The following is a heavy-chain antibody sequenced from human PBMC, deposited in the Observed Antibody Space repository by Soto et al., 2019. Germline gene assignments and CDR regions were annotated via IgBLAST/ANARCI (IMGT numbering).Heavy chain of an antibody. CDR2: IVVGSGNT. J-gene: IGHJ4*02. CDR1: GFTFSSSG. D-gene: IGHD3-9*01. Sequence: GASVKVSCKASGFTFSSSGIHWVRQARGQRLEWIGWIVVGSGNTNYAQKFQERVTITKDTSKNQVVLTMTNMDPMDTGTYYCAHKGPEDWPLDYWGQGTLVTVSS. V-gene: IGHV1-58*02. CDR3: AHKGPEDWPLDY.